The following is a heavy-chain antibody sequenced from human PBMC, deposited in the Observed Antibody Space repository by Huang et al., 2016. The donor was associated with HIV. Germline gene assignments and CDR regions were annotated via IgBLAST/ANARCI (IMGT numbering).Heavy chain of an antibody. J-gene: IGHJ4*02. CDR2: INPLSGVT. V-gene: IGHV1-2*02. CDR3: ARTPYSGSHPDY. Sequence: QVQLVQSGAEVKKPGASVKVSCRTSGYTFTDYFVHWVRQTPGQGLQLMGSINPLSGVTNYAQKFQGRVTMNRYTSIRTVYMELNRLRSDDTALYYCARTPYSGSHPDYWGQGTLVTVSS. D-gene: IGHD2-15*01. CDR1: GYTFTDYF.